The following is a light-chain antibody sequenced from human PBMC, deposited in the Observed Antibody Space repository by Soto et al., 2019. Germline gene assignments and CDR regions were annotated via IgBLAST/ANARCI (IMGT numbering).Light chain of an antibody. CDR3: QQSYITPYT. Sequence: DIQMTQSPSSLSASVGDRVTITCRASQTITSYLHWYQQKPGKAPDLLIYGASSLQTGVPSRFSGSGSGTDFTLTITSLQPEDFATYYCQQSYITPYTFGSGTKLEIK. CDR2: GAS. CDR1: QTITSY. V-gene: IGKV1-39*01. J-gene: IGKJ2*01.